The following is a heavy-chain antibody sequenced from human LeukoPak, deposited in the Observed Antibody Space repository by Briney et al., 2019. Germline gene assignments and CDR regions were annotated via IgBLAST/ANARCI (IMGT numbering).Heavy chain of an antibody. CDR3: ARDHGGSRYYYGMDV. Sequence: PSETLSPTCTVSGGSISSYYWSWIRQPPGKGLEWIGYIYYSGSTNYNPSLKSRVTISVDTSKNQFSLKLSSVTAADTAVYYCARDHGGSRYYYGMDVWGQGTTVTVSS. V-gene: IGHV4-59*01. D-gene: IGHD2/OR15-2a*01. CDR2: IYYSGST. CDR1: GGSISSYY. J-gene: IGHJ6*02.